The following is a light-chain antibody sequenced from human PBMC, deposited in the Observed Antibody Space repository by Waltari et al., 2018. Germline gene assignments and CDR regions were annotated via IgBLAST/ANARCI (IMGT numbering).Light chain of an antibody. CDR3: QKYGTLPAT. CDR1: LSVTRT. Sequence: EIVFTQSPGTLSLSQGERATYFCRASLSVTRTLAWYQQKPGQAPRLLIYDASSRATGIPDRFSGSGYGTDFSLTISRLEPEDFAVYYCQKYGTLPATFGQGTKVEIK. J-gene: IGKJ1*01. CDR2: DAS. V-gene: IGKV3-20*01.